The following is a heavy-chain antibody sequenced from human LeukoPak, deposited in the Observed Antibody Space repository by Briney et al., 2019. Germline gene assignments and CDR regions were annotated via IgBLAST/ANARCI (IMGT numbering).Heavy chain of an antibody. Sequence: PSETLSLTCTVSGGSISSYYWSWIRQPPGKGLEWIGYIYYSRSTNYNPSLKSRVTISVDTSKNQFSLKLSSVTVADTAVYYCARDNHYYDSSGYYSDAFDIWGQGTMVTVSS. V-gene: IGHV4-59*01. J-gene: IGHJ3*02. CDR2: IYYSRST. D-gene: IGHD3-22*01. CDR3: ARDNHYYDSSGYYSDAFDI. CDR1: GGSISSYY.